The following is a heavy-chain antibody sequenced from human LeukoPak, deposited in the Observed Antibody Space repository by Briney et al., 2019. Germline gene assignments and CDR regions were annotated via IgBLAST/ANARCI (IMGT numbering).Heavy chain of an antibody. J-gene: IGHJ4*02. Sequence: PGGTLRLSCAASGFTFSSYGMSWVRQAPGKGLEWVSAISGSGGSTYYADSVKGRFTISRDNSKNTLYLQMNSLRAEDTAVYYCAKVVGAGLMGGFDYWGQGTLVTISS. CDR1: GFTFSSYG. V-gene: IGHV3-23*01. CDR2: ISGSGGST. CDR3: AKVVGAGLMGGFDY. D-gene: IGHD6-19*01.